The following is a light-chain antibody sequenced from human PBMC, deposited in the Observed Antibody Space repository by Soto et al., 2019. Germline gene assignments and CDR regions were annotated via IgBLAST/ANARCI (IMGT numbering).Light chain of an antibody. CDR3: ISYAGSNNLV. CDR1: SSDVGGYNY. Sequence: QSALTQPPSASGSPGQSVTISCTGTSSDVGGYNYVSWYQQHPGKAPKLMIYEVSKRPSGGPDRSSGSKSGNTASLTVSGLHAEDEADYYCISYAGSNNLVFGGGTKLTVL. J-gene: IGLJ2*01. CDR2: EVS. V-gene: IGLV2-8*01.